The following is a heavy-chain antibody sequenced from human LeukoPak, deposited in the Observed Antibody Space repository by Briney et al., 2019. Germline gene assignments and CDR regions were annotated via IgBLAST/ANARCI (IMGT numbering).Heavy chain of an antibody. V-gene: IGHV4-30-4*01. Sequence: RSSETLSLTCTVSGGSISSGDYYWSWIRQPPGKGLEWIGYIYYSGSTYYNPSLKSRVTISVDTSKNQFSLKLSSVTAADTAVYYCARVGYQLSHWFDPWGQGTLVTVSS. J-gene: IGHJ5*02. CDR3: ARVGYQLSHWFDP. CDR1: GGSISSGDYY. CDR2: IYYSGST. D-gene: IGHD2-2*01.